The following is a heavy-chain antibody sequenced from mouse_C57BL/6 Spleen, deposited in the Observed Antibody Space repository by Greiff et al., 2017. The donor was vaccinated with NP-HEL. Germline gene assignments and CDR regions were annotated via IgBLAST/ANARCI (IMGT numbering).Heavy chain of an antibody. Sequence: QVQLQQPGAELVKPGASVKLSCKASGYTFTSYWMHWVKQRPGQGLEWIGMIHPNSGSTNYNEKFKSKATLTVDKSSSTAYMQLSSLTSEDSAVYDCARYPDSNWARGYFDYWGQGTTLTVAS. CDR2: IHPNSGST. V-gene: IGHV1-64*01. CDR3: ARYPDSNWARGYFDY. J-gene: IGHJ2*01. CDR1: GYTFTSYW. D-gene: IGHD4-1*01.